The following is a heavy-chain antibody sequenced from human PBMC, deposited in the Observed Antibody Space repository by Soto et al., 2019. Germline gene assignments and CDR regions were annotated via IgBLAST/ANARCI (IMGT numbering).Heavy chain of an antibody. CDR2: IFSNDEK. CDR3: ARIRAVAGSAEYFQH. CDR1: GFSLSNARMG. Sequence: QVTLKESGPVLVKPTETLTLTCTVSGFSLSNARMGVSWIRQPPGKALEWLAHIFSNDEKSYSTSLKSRLTIPKDTSKSQVVLTMTNMDPVDTATYYCARIRAVAGSAEYFQHWGQGTLVTVSS. D-gene: IGHD6-19*01. J-gene: IGHJ1*01. V-gene: IGHV2-26*01.